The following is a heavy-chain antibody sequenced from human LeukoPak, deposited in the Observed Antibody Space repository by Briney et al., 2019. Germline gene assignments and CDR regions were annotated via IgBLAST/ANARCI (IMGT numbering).Heavy chain of an antibody. CDR2: IKEDGSEK. CDR3: ARAGTSIRGIKVY. V-gene: IGHV3-7*03. J-gene: IGHJ4*02. CDR1: GFKFDDYW. Sequence: PGGSLRLSCAASGFKFDDYWMNWVRQAPGKGLEWVANIKEDGSEKYYVDSVKSRFTISRDNARNFLYLQMNSLRAEDTAVYYCARAGTSIRGIKVYWGQGTLVTVSS. D-gene: IGHD3-10*01.